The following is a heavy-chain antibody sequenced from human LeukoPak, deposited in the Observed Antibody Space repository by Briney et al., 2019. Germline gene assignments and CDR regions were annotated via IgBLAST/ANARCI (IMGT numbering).Heavy chain of an antibody. Sequence: QTLSLTCAISGDSVSSNSAAWNWIRRSPSRGLEWLGRTYYRSKWYNDYAVSVKSRVTINSDTSKNQFSLQLNSVTPEDTAVYYCARGRLGPNWFDPWAREPWSPSPQ. CDR1: GDSVSSNSAA. CDR2: TYYRSKWYN. CDR3: ARGRLGPNWFDP. V-gene: IGHV6-1*01. J-gene: IGHJ5*02. D-gene: IGHD6-19*01.